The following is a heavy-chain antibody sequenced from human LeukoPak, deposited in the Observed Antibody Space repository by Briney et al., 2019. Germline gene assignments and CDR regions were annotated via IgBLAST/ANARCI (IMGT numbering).Heavy chain of an antibody. V-gene: IGHV3-74*01. CDR3: ARTSDTSGRLYWYFDL. CDR2: INSDGSST. J-gene: IGHJ2*01. D-gene: IGHD3-22*01. Sequence: GGSLRLSCAASGFTFSSYWMHWVRQAPGKGLVWVSRINSDGSSTSYADSVKGRFTISRDNAKNSLYLQMNSLRAEDTAVYYCARTSDTSGRLYWYFDLWGRGTLVTVSS. CDR1: GFTFSSYW.